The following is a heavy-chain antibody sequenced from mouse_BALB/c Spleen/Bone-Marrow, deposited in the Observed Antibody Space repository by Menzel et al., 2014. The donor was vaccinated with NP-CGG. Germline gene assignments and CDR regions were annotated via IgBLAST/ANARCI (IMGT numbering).Heavy chain of an antibody. Sequence: VHVKQSGPELVKPGASVKVSCKASGYAFTRYNMYWVKQSHGKSLEWIGYIDPYSGGTNYNQKLKGKATLTVDKSSSTAYMRLNSLTSEDSAVYYCARELSRAMDYWGQGTSVTVSS. D-gene: IGHD2-12*01. CDR3: ARELSRAMDY. V-gene: IGHV1S135*01. CDR2: IDPYSGGT. J-gene: IGHJ4*01. CDR1: GYAFTRYN.